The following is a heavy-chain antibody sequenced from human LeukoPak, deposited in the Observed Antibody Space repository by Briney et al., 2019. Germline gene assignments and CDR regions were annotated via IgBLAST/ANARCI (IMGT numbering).Heavy chain of an antibody. CDR1: GFTFSSYG. V-gene: IGHV3-48*04. CDR2: ISSSGSTI. D-gene: IGHD3-10*02. Sequence: PGGSLRLSCAASGFTFSSYGMNWVGQAPGKGVEWVSYISSSGSTIYYADSVKGRFTISRDNAKNSLYLQMNSLRAEDTAVYYCAELGITMIGGVWGKGTTVTISS. CDR3: AELGITMIGGV. J-gene: IGHJ6*04.